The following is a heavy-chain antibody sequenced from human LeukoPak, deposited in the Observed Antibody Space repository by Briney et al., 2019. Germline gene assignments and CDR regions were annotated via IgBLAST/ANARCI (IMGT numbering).Heavy chain of an antibody. Sequence: SETLSLTCTVSGGSISSYYWSWIRQPPGKGREWIGYIYYSGSTNYNPSLKSRVTISVDTSKNQFSLKLSSVTAADTAVYYCARHSTLLRIAAAGTGAFDIWGQGTMVTVSS. CDR1: GGSISSYY. D-gene: IGHD6-13*01. J-gene: IGHJ3*02. V-gene: IGHV4-59*08. CDR3: ARHSTLLRIAAAGTGAFDI. CDR2: IYYSGST.